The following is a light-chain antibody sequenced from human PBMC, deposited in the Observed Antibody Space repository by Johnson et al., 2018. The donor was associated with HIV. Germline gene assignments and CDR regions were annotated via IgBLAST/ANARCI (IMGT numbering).Light chain of an antibody. CDR2: ENN. CDR1: SSNIGNNY. CDR3: GTWDSSLSAGV. J-gene: IGLJ1*01. Sequence: QSVLTQPPSVSAAPGQKVTISCSGSSSNIGNNYVSWFQHLPGTAPKLLIYENNKRPSGIPDRFSASKSGTSATLGITGIQTGDEADYYCGTWDSSLSAGVFGTGPKVTVL. V-gene: IGLV1-51*02.